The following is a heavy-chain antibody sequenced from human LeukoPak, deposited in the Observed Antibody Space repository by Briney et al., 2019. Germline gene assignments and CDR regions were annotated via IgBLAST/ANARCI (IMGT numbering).Heavy chain of an antibody. J-gene: IGHJ4*02. CDR1: GYTFTGYY. D-gene: IGHD6-6*01. Sequence: GASVKLSCKASGYTFTGYYMHWVRQAPGPGLEWMGWINPNSGGTNYAQKFQGRVTITMDTSISTAYMELSRLRSDDKAVYYCARVMMIIGYSSSSGDYWGQGTLVTVSS. CDR2: INPNSGGT. V-gene: IGHV1-2*02. CDR3: ARVMMIIGYSSSSGDY.